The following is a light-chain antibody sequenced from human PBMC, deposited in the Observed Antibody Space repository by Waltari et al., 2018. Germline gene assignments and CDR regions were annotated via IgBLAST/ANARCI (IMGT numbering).Light chain of an antibody. V-gene: IGKV3-15*01. CDR3: QQYNNWPPWT. Sequence: EIVMTQSPATLSVSPGARATLSCRASQSVSSNLAWYQQKPGQAPRLLIYGASTRATGIPARFSGSGSGTEFTLTISSLQSEDFAVYYCQQYNNWPPWTFSQGTKVEIK. CDR1: QSVSSN. CDR2: GAS. J-gene: IGKJ1*01.